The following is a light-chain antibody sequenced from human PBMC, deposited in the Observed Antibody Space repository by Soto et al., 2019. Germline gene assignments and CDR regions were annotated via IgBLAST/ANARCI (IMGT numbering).Light chain of an antibody. V-gene: IGKV1-5*03. CDR3: QHYNTHSP. J-gene: IGKJ4*02. Sequence: DIQMTQSPATLSVSVGDRVTITCRASQSIGNWLAWYQQKPGKDPKLLIYKASSLESGVPSRFSGSGSGTEFTLTISSLQPDDFATYYCQHYNTHSPFGGGTKVEIK. CDR1: QSIGNW. CDR2: KAS.